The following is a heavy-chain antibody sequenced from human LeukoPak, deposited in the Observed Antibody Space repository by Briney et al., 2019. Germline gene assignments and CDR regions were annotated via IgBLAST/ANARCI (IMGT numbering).Heavy chain of an antibody. CDR3: ARDRGGGYYDFWSGYYQFDY. CDR2: INPSGGST. CDR1: GYTFTSYY. Sequence: GASVKVSCKASGYTFTSYYMHWVRQAPGQGLEWMGIINPSGGSTSYAQKFQGRVTMTRDMSTSTVYMELSSLRSEDTAVYYCARDRGGGYYDFWSGYYQFDYWGQGTLVTVSS. J-gene: IGHJ4*02. V-gene: IGHV1-46*01. D-gene: IGHD3-3*01.